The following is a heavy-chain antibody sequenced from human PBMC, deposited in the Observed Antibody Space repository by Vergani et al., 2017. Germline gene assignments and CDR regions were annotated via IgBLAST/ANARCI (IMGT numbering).Heavy chain of an antibody. CDR3: ATREYSSGWYYFDY. CDR1: GFTVSSNY. CDR2: IYSGGST. V-gene: IGHV3-53*02. J-gene: IGHJ4*02. Sequence: EVQLVETGGGLIQPGGSLRLSCAASGFTVSSNYMSWGRQAPGKGLEWVSVIYSGGSTYYADSVKGRFTISRDNSKNTLYLQMNSLRAEDTAVYYCATREYSSGWYYFDYWGQGTLVTVSS. D-gene: IGHD6-19*01.